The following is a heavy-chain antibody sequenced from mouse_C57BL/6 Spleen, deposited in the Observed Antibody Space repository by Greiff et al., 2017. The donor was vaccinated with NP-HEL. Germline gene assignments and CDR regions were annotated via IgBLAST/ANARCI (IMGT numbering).Heavy chain of an antibody. D-gene: IGHD1-1*01. CDR3: ARSLHYYGSSDDYFDY. J-gene: IGHJ2*01. V-gene: IGHV1-64*01. Sequence: QVQLQQPGAELVKPGASVKLSCKASGYTFTSYWMHWVKQRPGQGLEWIGMIHPNSGSTNYNEKFKSKATLTVDKSSSTAYMQLSSLTSEDSAVYYCARSLHYYGSSDDYFDYWGQGTTLTVSS. CDR2: IHPNSGST. CDR1: GYTFTSYW.